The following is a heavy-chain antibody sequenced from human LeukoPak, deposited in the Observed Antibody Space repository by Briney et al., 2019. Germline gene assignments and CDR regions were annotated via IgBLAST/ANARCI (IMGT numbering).Heavy chain of an antibody. D-gene: IGHD2-15*01. CDR2: ISAYNGDT. J-gene: IGHJ6*02. V-gene: IGHV1-18*01. CDR3: ATTPSYYYYDLDV. Sequence: GASVKVSCKASGDTFTNFGISWVRQAPGQGLEWMGWISAYNGDTNFAQKFQGRVTMTTDTSTSTAHMELGSLRSDDTAVYYCATTPSYYYYDLDVWGQGTTVTVSS. CDR1: GDTFTNFG.